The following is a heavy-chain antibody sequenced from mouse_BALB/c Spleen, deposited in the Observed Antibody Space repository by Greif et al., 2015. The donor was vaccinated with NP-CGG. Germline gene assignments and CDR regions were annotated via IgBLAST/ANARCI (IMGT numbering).Heavy chain of an antibody. CDR1: GFAFSSYD. D-gene: IGHD1-1*01. J-gene: IGHJ1*01. Sequence: EVMLVESGGGLVKPGGSLKLSCAASGFAFSSYDMSWVRQTPEKRLEWVATISSGGSYTYYPDSVKGRFTISRDNARNTLYLQMSSLRSEDTALYYCARHPITTVVDWYFDVWGAGTTVTVSS. V-gene: IGHV5-9*02. CDR3: ARHPITTVVDWYFDV. CDR2: ISSGGSYT.